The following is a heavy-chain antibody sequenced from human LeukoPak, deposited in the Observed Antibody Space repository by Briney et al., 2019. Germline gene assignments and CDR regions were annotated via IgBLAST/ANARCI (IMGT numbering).Heavy chain of an antibody. CDR3: ARDTAMASGDY. V-gene: IGHV3-21*01. CDR2: ISSSSSYI. CDR1: EFSFNSYG. Sequence: GGSLRLSCAASEFSFNSYGINWVRQAPGKGLEWVSSISSSSSYIYYADSVKGRLTISRDNAKNSLYLQMNSLRAEDTAVYYCARDTAMASGDYWGQGTLVTVSS. D-gene: IGHD5-18*01. J-gene: IGHJ4*02.